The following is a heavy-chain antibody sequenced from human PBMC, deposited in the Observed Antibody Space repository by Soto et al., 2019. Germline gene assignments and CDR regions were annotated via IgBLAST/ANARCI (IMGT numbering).Heavy chain of an antibody. J-gene: IGHJ4*02. Sequence: VQLVESGGGLVQPGGSLRLSCAASGFTFSSYSMNWVRQAPGKGLEWVSYISSSSSTIYYADSVKGRFTISRDNAKNSLYLQMNSLRAEDTAVYYCEGGGTTVGFDYWGQGTLVTVSS. V-gene: IGHV3-48*01. CDR3: EGGGTTVGFDY. D-gene: IGHD4-4*01. CDR1: GFTFSSYS. CDR2: ISSSSSTI.